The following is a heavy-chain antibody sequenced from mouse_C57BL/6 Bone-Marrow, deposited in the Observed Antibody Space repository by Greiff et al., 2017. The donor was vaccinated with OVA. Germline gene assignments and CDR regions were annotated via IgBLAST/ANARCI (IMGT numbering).Heavy chain of an antibody. V-gene: IGHV1-26*01. Sequence: EVQLQQSGPELVKPGASVKISCKASGYTFTDYYMNWVKQSHGKSLEWIGDINPNNGGTSYNQKIKGKATLTVDKSSSTAYMELRSLTSEDSAVYYCARRREYYAMDYWGQGTSVTVSS. CDR2: INPNNGGT. CDR1: GYTFTDYY. CDR3: ARRREYYAMDY. J-gene: IGHJ4*01.